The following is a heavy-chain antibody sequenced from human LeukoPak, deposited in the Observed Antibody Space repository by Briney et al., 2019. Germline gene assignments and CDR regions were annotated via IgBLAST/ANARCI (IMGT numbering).Heavy chain of an antibody. CDR1: GFTFSSYG. V-gene: IGHV3-30*02. CDR2: IRYDGSNK. Sequence: GGSLRLSCAASGFTFSSYGMHWVRQAPGRGLEWVAFIRYDGSNKYYADSVKGRFTISRDNSKNTLYLQMNSLRAEDTAVYYCARDPYGSGRIKWFDPWGQGTLVTVSS. CDR3: ARDPYGSGRIKWFDP. J-gene: IGHJ5*02. D-gene: IGHD3-10*01.